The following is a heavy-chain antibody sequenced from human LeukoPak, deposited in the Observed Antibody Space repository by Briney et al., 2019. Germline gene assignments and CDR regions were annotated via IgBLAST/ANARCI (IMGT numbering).Heavy chain of an antibody. CDR3: VRGDRYFFDF. CDR2: IDNTGRTI. CDR1: GFTFSSYE. V-gene: IGHV3-48*03. Sequence: GGSLRLSCAASGFTFSSYEMNWVRQAPGRGLEWVSYIDNTGRTIYYTDSVKGRFTISRDNAKNSLYLQMSSLRAEDTAIYYCVRGDRYFFDFWGQGTLVTVSS. J-gene: IGHJ4*02.